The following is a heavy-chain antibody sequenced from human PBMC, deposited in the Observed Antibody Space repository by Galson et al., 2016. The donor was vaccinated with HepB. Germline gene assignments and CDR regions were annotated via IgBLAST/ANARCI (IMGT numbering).Heavy chain of an antibody. CDR1: GFTFSSYG. CDR2: IWHDGNNK. Sequence: SLRLSCAASGFTFSSYGMHWVRQPPGKGLEWVAVIWHDGNNKYYGDFVKGRFTISRDTSKNTVNLQMNYLRAEDTAVYYCWRDIYYNYSWGTYRYPIYGLDVWGKGTTVTVSS. CDR3: WRDIYYNYSWGTYRYPIYGLDV. D-gene: IGHD3-16*02. J-gene: IGHJ6*04. V-gene: IGHV3-33*01.